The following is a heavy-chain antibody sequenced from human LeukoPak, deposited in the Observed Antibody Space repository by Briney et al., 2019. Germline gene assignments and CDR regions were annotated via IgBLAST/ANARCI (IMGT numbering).Heavy chain of an antibody. J-gene: IGHJ4*02. V-gene: IGHV4-4*02. CDR3: ARSSSGYYPFDY. Sequence: SETLSLTCAVSGGSISSSNWWSWVRQPPGKGLEWIGEIYHSGSTNYNPSLKSRVTISVDMSKNQFSLKLSSVTAADTAVYYCARSSSGYYPFDYWGQGTLVTVSS. CDR1: GGSISSSNW. CDR2: IYHSGST. D-gene: IGHD3-22*01.